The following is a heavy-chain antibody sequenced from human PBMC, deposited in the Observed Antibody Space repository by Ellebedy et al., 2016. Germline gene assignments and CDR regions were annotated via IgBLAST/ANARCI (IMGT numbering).Heavy chain of an antibody. Sequence: SETLSLTXAVYGGSFSGYYLSWIRQPPGKGLEWIGSIYYSGSTYYNPSLKSRVTISVDTSKNQFSLKLSSVTAADTAVYYCARHPYYDYVWGSYRHAFDIWGQGTMVTVSS. J-gene: IGHJ3*02. D-gene: IGHD3-16*02. CDR2: IYYSGST. CDR1: GGSFSGYY. V-gene: IGHV4-34*01. CDR3: ARHPYYDYVWGSYRHAFDI.